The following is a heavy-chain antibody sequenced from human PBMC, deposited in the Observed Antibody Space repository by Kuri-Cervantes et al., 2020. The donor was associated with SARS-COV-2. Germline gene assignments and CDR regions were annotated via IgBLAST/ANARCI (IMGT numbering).Heavy chain of an antibody. V-gene: IGHV3-23*01. Sequence: GGSLRLSCAASGFTFSSYAFSWVRRAPGKGLECVSTISVSGGSTYYTDSVKGRFTISRDNSKHTLYLQMNSLRAEDTAVYYCAVDALNYYYYGMDVWGQGTTVTVSS. CDR1: GFTFSSYA. CDR3: AVDALNYYYYGMDV. CDR2: ISVSGGST. J-gene: IGHJ6*02.